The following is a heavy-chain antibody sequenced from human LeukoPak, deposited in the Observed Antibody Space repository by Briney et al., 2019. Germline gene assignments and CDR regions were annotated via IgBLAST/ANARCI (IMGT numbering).Heavy chain of an antibody. CDR3: ARRDGYNLNWFDP. Sequence: GGSLRLSCAVSGFTFSSYWMHWVRQAPGKGLVWVSGINSDGSSTTYADSVKGRFTVSRDNAENTLYLQMNSLRAEDTAVYYCARRDGYNLNWFDPWGQGTQVTVSS. D-gene: IGHD5-24*01. V-gene: IGHV3-74*01. J-gene: IGHJ5*02. CDR2: INSDGSST. CDR1: GFTFSSYW.